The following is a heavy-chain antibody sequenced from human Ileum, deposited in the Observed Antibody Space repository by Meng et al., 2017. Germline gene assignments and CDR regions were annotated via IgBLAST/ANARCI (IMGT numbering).Heavy chain of an antibody. V-gene: IGHV4-31*01. CDR3: ARGPGRGSGSGSFDY. Sequence: GPLLGPGPGPVKPSQTLSLTCPVSGGSISSGGFYWSWIRQHPGKGLEWIGYIYSSGSTYYNPSLKSLVSISVDTSKNQFSLKLSSVTAADTAVYYCARGPGRGSGSGSFDYWGQGTLVTVSS. D-gene: IGHD3-10*01. J-gene: IGHJ4*02. CDR1: GGSISSGGFY. CDR2: IYSSGST.